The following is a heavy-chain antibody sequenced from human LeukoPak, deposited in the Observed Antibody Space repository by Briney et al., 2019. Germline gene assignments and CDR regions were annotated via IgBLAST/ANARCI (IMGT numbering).Heavy chain of an antibody. CDR1: GGSFSGYY. D-gene: IGHD6-13*01. CDR3: ARVGRYSSRLNWFDP. CDR2: INHSGST. Sequence: SETLSLTCAVYGGSFSGYYWSWIRQPPGKGLEWIGEINHSGSTNYNPSLKSRVTISVDTSKNQFSLKLSSVTAADTAVYYCARVGRYSSRLNWFDPWGQGTLVTVSS. V-gene: IGHV4-34*01. J-gene: IGHJ5*02.